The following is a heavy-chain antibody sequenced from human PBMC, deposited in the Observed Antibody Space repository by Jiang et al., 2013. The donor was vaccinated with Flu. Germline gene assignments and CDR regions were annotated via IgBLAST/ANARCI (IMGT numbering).Heavy chain of an antibody. V-gene: IGHV1-2*02. D-gene: IGHD4-11*01. CDR3: ARGSDYSNYVGVYYYYYGMDV. Sequence: QLVESGAEVKKPGASVKVSCKASGYTFTGYYMHWVRQAPGQGLEWMGWINPNSGGTNYAQKFQGRVTMTRDTSISTAYMELSRLRSDDTAVYYCARGSDYSNYVGVYYYYYGMDVWGQGTTVTVSS. J-gene: IGHJ6*02. CDR1: GYTFTGYY. CDR2: INPNSGGT.